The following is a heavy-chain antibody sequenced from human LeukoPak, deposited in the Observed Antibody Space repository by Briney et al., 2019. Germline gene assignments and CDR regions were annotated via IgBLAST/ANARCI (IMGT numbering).Heavy chain of an antibody. CDR2: IKQEGSEK. J-gene: IGHJ4*02. Sequence: GGSLRLSCAAAGFTFSSYWMSWVRQAPGEGLEWVANIKQEGSEKYFVDSVRGPFTISRDNANNLVYLQMSSLRGEDTAVYYCARQPFDYWGQGTLVTVSS. CDR1: GFTFSSYW. CDR3: ARQPFDY. V-gene: IGHV3-7*03.